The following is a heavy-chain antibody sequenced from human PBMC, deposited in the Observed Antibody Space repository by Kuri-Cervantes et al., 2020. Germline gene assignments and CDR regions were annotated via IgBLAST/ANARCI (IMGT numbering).Heavy chain of an antibody. CDR2: INPSGGST. D-gene: IGHD6-13*01. Sequence: ASVKVSCKASGYTFTGYYMHWVRQAPGQGLEWMGWINPSGGSTSYAQKFQGRVTMTRDTSTSTVYMELSSLRSEDTAVYYCARISSSWYANYWGQGTLVTVSS. CDR1: GYTFTGYY. CDR3: ARISSSWYANY. V-gene: IGHV1-46*01. J-gene: IGHJ4*02.